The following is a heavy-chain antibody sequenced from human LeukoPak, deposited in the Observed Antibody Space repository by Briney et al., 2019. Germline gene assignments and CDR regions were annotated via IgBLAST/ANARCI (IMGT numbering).Heavy chain of an antibody. CDR1: GVSVRDGLYY. CDR3: ATPYCSGISCLDVFNM. D-gene: IGHD2-2*01. Sequence: SETVSLTCNVSGVSVRDGLYYWTWIRQHPGKGLEWIGYKYYSGSAKYNPYLTSRLTISIATSKNQFSLQLSSVTAADTAKYYCATPYCSGISCLDVFNMWGQGTRVTVSS. CDR2: KYYSGSA. V-gene: IGHV4-31*03. J-gene: IGHJ3*02.